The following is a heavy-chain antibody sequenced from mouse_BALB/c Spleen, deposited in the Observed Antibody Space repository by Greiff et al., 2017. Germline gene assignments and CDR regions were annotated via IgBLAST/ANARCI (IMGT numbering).Heavy chain of an antibody. V-gene: IGHV5-9-4*01. Sequence: EVQGVESGGGLVKPGGSLKLSCAASGFTFSSYAMSWVRQSPEKRLEWVAEISSGGSYTYYPDTVTGRFTISRDNAKNTLYLQMTSLRSEDTAMYYCASDGNLDYWGQGTTLTVSS. CDR3: ASDGNLDY. D-gene: IGHD2-1*01. CDR1: GFTFSSYA. CDR2: ISSGGSYT. J-gene: IGHJ2*01.